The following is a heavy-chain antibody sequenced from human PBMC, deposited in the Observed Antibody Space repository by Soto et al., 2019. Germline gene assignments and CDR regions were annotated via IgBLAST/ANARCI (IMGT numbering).Heavy chain of an antibody. V-gene: IGHV3-23*01. CDR2: ISGSDGTT. J-gene: IGHJ4*02. CDR3: ARPVGGYFDY. Sequence: PGGSLRLSCVGSGFTFSTYAMAWVRQAPGKGLECVSSISGSDGTTYYTDSVKGRFTISRDNSKNTLHLQMISLRAEDTAVYYCARPVGGYFDYWGQGTLVTVSS. CDR1: GFTFSTYA. D-gene: IGHD2-2*01.